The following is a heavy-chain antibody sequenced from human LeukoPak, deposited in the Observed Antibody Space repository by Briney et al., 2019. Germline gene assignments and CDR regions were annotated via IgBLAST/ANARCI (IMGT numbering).Heavy chain of an antibody. D-gene: IGHD2-2*01. J-gene: IGHJ4*02. CDR1: GFTFSSYA. V-gene: IGHV3-23*01. Sequence: GGSLRLSCAASGFTFSSYAMTWVRQAPGKGLERVSAITGSGGSAYYADSVKGRFTISRDNSKNTLYLQMNSLGAEDTAIYYCATSSGFYCSTTTCYFDYWGQGTLVTVSS. CDR3: ATSSGFYCSTTTCYFDY. CDR2: ITGSGGSA.